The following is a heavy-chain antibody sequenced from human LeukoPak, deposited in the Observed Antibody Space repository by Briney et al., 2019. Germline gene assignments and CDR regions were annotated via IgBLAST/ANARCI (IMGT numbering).Heavy chain of an antibody. Sequence: GGSPRLSCAASGFIFNTYVMTWVRQAPGKGLEWVSYISSTIDTTFYADSVKGRFTISRDNAKNSLYLQMNSLRVEDTAVYYCARDLGATGDPDYWGQGTLVTVSS. CDR1: GFIFNTYV. CDR2: ISSTIDTT. J-gene: IGHJ4*02. CDR3: ARDLGATGDPDY. D-gene: IGHD7-27*01. V-gene: IGHV3-48*01.